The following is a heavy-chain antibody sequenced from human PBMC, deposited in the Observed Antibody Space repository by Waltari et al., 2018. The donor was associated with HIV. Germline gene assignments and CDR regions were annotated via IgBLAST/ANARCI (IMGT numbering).Heavy chain of an antibody. V-gene: IGHV1-2*06. J-gene: IGHJ4*02. CDR2: FDMKTGVT. D-gene: IGHD5-12*01. Sequence: QLQLVPSGAEVKKPGASVKVSCKTSGSGFNTYYLHWVRQAPGRGLEWMGLFDMKTGVTSYAQAFQGRVTMAGDASISTASLELSSLTSDDTATYYCARDPQRKDGYNFDSWGQGTLVTVSS. CDR1: GSGFNTYY. CDR3: ARDPQRKDGYNFDS.